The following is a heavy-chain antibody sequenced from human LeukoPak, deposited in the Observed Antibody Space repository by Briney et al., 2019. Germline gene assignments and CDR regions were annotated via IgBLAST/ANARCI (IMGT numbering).Heavy chain of an antibody. V-gene: IGHV4-34*01. CDR3: ARGPTISETGYFDY. CDR1: LGSFSSSF. D-gene: IGHD1-1*01. Sequence: PSETLSLTCAVYLGSFSSSFWSWICQSPGKGLEWIAEINHRGDTNYNPSVKSRVTISVDTSKNQFSLKVTSLTAADTAVYYCARGPTISETGYFDYWGQGTRVTVSS. J-gene: IGHJ4*03. CDR2: INHRGDT.